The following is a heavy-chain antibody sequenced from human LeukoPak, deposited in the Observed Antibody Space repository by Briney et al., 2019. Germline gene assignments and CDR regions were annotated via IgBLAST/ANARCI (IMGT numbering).Heavy chain of an antibody. Sequence: SQTLSLTCTVSGGSISSGGYYWSWIRQHPGKGLEWIGYIYYSGSTYYNPSLKSRVTISVDTSKNQLSLKLSSVTAADTAVYYCARHPSTVPGGFDPWGQGTLVTVSS. J-gene: IGHJ5*02. D-gene: IGHD4-17*01. CDR3: ARHPSTVPGGFDP. CDR1: GGSISSGGYY. V-gene: IGHV4-31*03. CDR2: IYYSGST.